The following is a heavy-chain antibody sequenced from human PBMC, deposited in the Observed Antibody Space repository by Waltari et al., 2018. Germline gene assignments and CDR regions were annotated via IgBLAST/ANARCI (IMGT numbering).Heavy chain of an antibody. J-gene: IGHJ4*02. CDR3: ARRSPYSSFDY. Sequence: QVPLVQSGAEVEKPGPSVKVSCKASGYSFDSYGISWVRQAPGQGLEWMGWFNPDNGDGNYAQKFQGRVTMTTDSSTSTAHMELRSLGSDDTAVYYCARRSPYSSFDYWGQGTLVTVSS. D-gene: IGHD3-22*01. CDR2: FNPDNGDG. V-gene: IGHV1-18*01. CDR1: GYSFDSYG.